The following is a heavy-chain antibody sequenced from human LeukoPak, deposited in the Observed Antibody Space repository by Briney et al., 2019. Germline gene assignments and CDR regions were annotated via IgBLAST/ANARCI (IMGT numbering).Heavy chain of an antibody. CDR3: AKVSPINPSGYLDY. V-gene: IGHV3-30*02. Sequence: GGPLSLSCAASGFAFSNYGMHWVRQAPGKGLDWVAFIRYDGSIKDYADSVKGRFTISRDNSKNTLYLQMNSLRAEDAAIYYCAKVSPINPSGYLDYWGQGTLVTVSS. CDR2: IRYDGSIK. CDR1: GFAFSNYG. J-gene: IGHJ4*02. D-gene: IGHD3-3*01.